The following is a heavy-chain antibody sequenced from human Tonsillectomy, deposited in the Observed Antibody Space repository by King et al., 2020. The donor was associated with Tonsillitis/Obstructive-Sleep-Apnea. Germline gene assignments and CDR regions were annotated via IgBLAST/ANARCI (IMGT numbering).Heavy chain of an antibody. CDR2: IYYSGST. CDR3: ARGPPRAPYLYYFDY. D-gene: IGHD2/OR15-2a*01. Sequence: QLQESGPGLVKPSETLSLTCTVSGGSISSYYWSWIRQPPGKGLEWIGYIYYSGSTNYNPSLKSRVTISVDTSKNQFSLKLSSETAADTAVYYCARGPPRAPYLYYFDYWGQGTLVTVSS. CDR1: GGSISSYY. J-gene: IGHJ4*02. V-gene: IGHV4-59*01.